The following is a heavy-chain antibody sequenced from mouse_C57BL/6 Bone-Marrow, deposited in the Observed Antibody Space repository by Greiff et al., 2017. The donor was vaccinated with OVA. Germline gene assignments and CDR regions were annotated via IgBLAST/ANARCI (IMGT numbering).Heavy chain of an antibody. J-gene: IGHJ3*01. Sequence: EVQLQQSGPELVKPGASVNLSSNTSGYTFTDYNMHWVKQSHGKSLEWIGYINPNNGGTSYNQKFKGKATLTVNKSSSTGYMELRSLTSWDSAVYYCARGSNYGCAYWGQGTLVTVSA. V-gene: IGHV1-22*01. CDR2: INPNNGGT. CDR3: ARGSNYGCAY. CDR1: GYTFTDYN. D-gene: IGHD2-5*01.